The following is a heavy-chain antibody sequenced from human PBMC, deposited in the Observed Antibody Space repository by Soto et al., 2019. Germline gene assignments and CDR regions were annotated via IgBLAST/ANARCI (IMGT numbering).Heavy chain of an antibody. CDR2: ISIDGSRK. CDR3: TRGPTHGAFDI. CDR1: GFCFSKSD. Sequence: AGGALRLSCVASGFCFSKSDMHWVRQAPGKGLEWLAHISIDGSRKYYADSVKGRFTVSRENSKNTLYLQINSLGPEEAALYYCTRGPTHGAFDIWGQGTMVTVSS. V-gene: IGHV3-30*03. J-gene: IGHJ3*02.